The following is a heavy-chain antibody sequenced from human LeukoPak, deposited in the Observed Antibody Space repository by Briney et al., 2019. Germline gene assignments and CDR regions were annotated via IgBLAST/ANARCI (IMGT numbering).Heavy chain of an antibody. D-gene: IGHD3-10*01. CDR3: ARNMVRGVIAPRGWFDP. V-gene: IGHV4-34*01. CDR2: INHSGST. Sequence: RASETLSLTCAVYGGSFSGYYWSWIRQPPGKGLEWIGEINHSGSTNYNPSLKSRVTISVDTSKNQFSLKLSSVTAADTAVYYCARNMVRGVIAPRGWFDPWGQGTLVTVSS. CDR1: GGSFSGYY. J-gene: IGHJ5*02.